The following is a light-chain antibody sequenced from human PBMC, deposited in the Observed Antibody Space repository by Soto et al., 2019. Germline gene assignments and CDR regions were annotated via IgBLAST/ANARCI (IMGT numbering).Light chain of an antibody. V-gene: IGKV3D-20*01. J-gene: IGKJ2*01. CDR2: DAS. Sequence: EIVLTQSPATLSLSPGERATLSCGASQSVSNSYLVWYQQKPGLAPRLLIYDASSTATGIPDRFSGSGSGTEFTLTISRLEPEDFAVYYCQQYGSSPWTFGQGTKLEIK. CDR3: QQYGSSPWT. CDR1: QSVSNSY.